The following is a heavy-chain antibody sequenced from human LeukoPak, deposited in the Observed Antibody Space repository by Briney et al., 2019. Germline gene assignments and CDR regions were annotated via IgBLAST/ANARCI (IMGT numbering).Heavy chain of an antibody. J-gene: IGHJ4*02. V-gene: IGHV4-39*01. D-gene: IGHD6-13*01. CDR2: IYYSGST. CDR1: GGSISSSSYY. Sequence: SETLSLTCTVSGGSISSSSYYWGWIRQPPGKGLEWIGSIYYSGSTYYNPSLKSRVTISVDTSKNQFSLKLSSVTAADTAVYYCARQSPAMYSSSSDYWGQGTLVTVSS. CDR3: ARQSPAMYSSSSDY.